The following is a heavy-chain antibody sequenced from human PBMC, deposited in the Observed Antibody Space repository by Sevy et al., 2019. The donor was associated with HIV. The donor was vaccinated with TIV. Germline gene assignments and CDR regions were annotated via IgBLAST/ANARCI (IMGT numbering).Heavy chain of an antibody. CDR1: GFTFSSYA. CDR3: ARVSSGWYLDAFDI. D-gene: IGHD6-19*01. Sequence: GGSLRLSCAASGFTFSSYAMHWVRQAPGKGLEWVAVISYDGSNNYYAASVKGRFTISRDNSKNTLYLQMNSLRAEDTAVYYCARVSSGWYLDAFDIWGQGTMVTVSS. J-gene: IGHJ3*02. CDR2: ISYDGSNN. V-gene: IGHV3-30-3*01.